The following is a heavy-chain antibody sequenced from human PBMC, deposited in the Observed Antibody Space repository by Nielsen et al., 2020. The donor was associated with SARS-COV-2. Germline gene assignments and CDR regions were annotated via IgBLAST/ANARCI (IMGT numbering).Heavy chain of an antibody. V-gene: IGHV1-8*01. D-gene: IGHD6-6*01. CDR3: ARAHIAARPSSHGMDV. CDR1: GYTFTSYD. Sequence: ASVKVSCKASGYTFTSYDINWVRQATGQGLEWMGWMNPNSGNTGYAQKFQGRVTMTRNTSISTAYMELSSLRSEDTAVYYCARAHIAARPSSHGMDVWGQGTTVTVSS. CDR2: MNPNSGNT. J-gene: IGHJ6*02.